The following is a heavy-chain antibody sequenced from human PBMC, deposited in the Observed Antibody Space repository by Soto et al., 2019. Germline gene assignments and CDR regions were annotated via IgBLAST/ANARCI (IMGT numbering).Heavy chain of an antibody. Sequence: SETLSFTCTASGDSVTNYFWSWMRQPPGKGLEWIGHIYHGGRTNYSPSLRSRVTMSLDSSKNQFSLNLSSVTAADTAVYFCARDPGYCTNGVCPIFDFWGQGLLVTVSS. V-gene: IGHV4-59*02. D-gene: IGHD2-8*01. CDR2: IYHGGRT. J-gene: IGHJ4*02. CDR1: GDSVTNYF. CDR3: ARDPGYCTNGVCPIFDF.